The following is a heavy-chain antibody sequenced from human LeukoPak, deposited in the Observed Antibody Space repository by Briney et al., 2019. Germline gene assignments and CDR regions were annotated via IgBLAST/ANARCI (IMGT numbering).Heavy chain of an antibody. CDR3: ARGGKYSSSL. CDR2: IYYSGTT. J-gene: IGHJ4*02. D-gene: IGHD6-13*01. CDR1: GGSISRYY. Sequence: SETLSLTCTVSGGSISRYYWNWIRQPPGKGLEWIGYIYYSGTTNYNPSLKSRVTISVDTSKNQFSLKLSSVTAADTAVYYCARGGKYSSSLWGQGTLVTVSS. V-gene: IGHV4-59*01.